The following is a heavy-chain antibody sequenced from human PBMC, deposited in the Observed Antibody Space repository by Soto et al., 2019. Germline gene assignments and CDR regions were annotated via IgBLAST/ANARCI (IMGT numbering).Heavy chain of an antibody. CDR3: ATEGNLGRWLQPLDF. CDR1: GDSISAYS. Sequence: PSETLSLTCTVSGDSISAYSWSRVRQPPGKGLEWIGNIHYNGNTKYNPSLKSRVSMSVDTSKNQFSLRLISVTAADTAKYFCATEGNLGRWLQPLDFWGQGTLVTVSP. V-gene: IGHV4-59*01. D-gene: IGHD5-12*01. CDR2: IHYNGNT. J-gene: IGHJ4*02.